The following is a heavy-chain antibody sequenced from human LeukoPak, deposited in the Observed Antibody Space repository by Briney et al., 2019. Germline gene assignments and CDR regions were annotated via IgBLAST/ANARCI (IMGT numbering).Heavy chain of an antibody. D-gene: IGHD3-22*01. CDR2: VFSSGSA. CDR1: GDSMTSYY. J-gene: IGHJ4*02. Sequence: SETLSLTCTVSGDSMTSYYWSWIRQPPGKGLECIGYVFSSGSANYNPSLKSRATISVDTSKNQFSLNLSSVTAADTAVYYCARGRGYYQDYWGQGTLVTVSS. CDR3: ARGRGYYQDY. V-gene: IGHV4-59*12.